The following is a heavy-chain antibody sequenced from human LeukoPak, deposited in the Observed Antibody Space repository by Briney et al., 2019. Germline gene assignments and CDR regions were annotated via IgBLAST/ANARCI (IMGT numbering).Heavy chain of an antibody. CDR3: ARGIAVVRGVMDY. Sequence: GGSLRLSCAASGFTVSNNYMSWVRQAPGKGLEWVGVIWYDGSNKYYADSVKGRFTISRDNSKNTLYLQMNSLKAEDTAVYYCARGIAVVRGVMDYWGQGTLVTVSS. V-gene: IGHV3-33*08. CDR2: IWYDGSNK. D-gene: IGHD3-10*01. J-gene: IGHJ4*02. CDR1: GFTVSNNY.